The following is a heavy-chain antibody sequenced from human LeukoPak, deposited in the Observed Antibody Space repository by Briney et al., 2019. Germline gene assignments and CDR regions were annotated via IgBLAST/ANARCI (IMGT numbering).Heavy chain of an antibody. D-gene: IGHD4-11*01. Sequence: ASVKVSCKASGYTFTSYGISWVRQAPGQGLEWMGTIHPSGGGATYAQKFQGRVTMTRDTSTSTVYMELSSLRSEDAAVYYCARDKAVTTELTQYFHHWGQGTLVTVSS. V-gene: IGHV1-46*01. CDR2: IHPSGGGA. J-gene: IGHJ1*01. CDR1: GYTFTSYG. CDR3: ARDKAVTTELTQYFHH.